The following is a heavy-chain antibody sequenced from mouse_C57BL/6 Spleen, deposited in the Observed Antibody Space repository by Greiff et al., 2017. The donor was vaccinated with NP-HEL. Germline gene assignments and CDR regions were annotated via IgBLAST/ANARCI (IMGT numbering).Heavy chain of an antibody. J-gene: IGHJ2*01. CDR2: INPNNGGT. CDR3: ARKYYGSSYFDY. Sequence: EVQLMESGPELVKPGASVKISCKASGYTFTDYYMNWVKQSHGKSLEWIGDINPNNGGTSYNQKFKGKATLTVDKSSSTAYMELRSLTSEDSAVYYCARKYYGSSYFDYWGQGTTLTVSS. CDR1: GYTFTDYY. V-gene: IGHV1-26*01. D-gene: IGHD1-1*01.